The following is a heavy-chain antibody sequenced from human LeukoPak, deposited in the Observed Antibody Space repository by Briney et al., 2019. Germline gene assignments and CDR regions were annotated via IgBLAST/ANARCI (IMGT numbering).Heavy chain of an antibody. V-gene: IGHV4-34*01. D-gene: IGHD2-2*01. CDR3: AIVLVVVPAAMGFDY. J-gene: IGHJ4*02. CDR2: INHSGST. Sequence: PSETLSLTCAVYGGSFSGYYWSWIRRPPGKGLEWIGEINHSGSTNYNPSLKSRVTISVDTSKNQFSLKLSSVTAADTAVYYCAIVLVVVPAAMGFDYWGQGTLVTVSS. CDR1: GGSFSGYY.